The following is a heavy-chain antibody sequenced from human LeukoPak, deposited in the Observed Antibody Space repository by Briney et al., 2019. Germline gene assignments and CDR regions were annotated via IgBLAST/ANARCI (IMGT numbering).Heavy chain of an antibody. CDR2: INSDGSST. D-gene: IGHD3-22*01. CDR3: ARDKYDSSGYPIDY. Sequence: GGSLRLSCAASGFTFSSFWMHWVRQAPGKGLVWVSRINSDGSSTNYADSVKGRFTISRDNAKNTLYLQMNSLRAEDTAVYYCARDKYDSSGYPIDYWGQGTPVTVSS. J-gene: IGHJ4*02. V-gene: IGHV3-74*01. CDR1: GFTFSSFW.